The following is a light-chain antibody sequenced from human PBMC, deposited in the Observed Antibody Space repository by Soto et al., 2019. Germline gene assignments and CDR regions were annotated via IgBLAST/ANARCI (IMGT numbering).Light chain of an antibody. CDR3: CSYAGSYTLYV. J-gene: IGLJ1*01. Sequence: QSALIQPASVSGSRGQSITISCTGASSDVGGYNYVSWYQQHPGKAPKLMIYDVSKRPSGVPDRFSGSKSGNTASLTISGLQAEDEADYYCCSYAGSYTLYVFGTGTKVTVL. CDR1: SSDVGGYNY. V-gene: IGLV2-11*01. CDR2: DVS.